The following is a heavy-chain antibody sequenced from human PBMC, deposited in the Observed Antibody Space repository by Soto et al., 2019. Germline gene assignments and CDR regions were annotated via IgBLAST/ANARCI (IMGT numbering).Heavy chain of an antibody. CDR1: GFTFSDYY. Sequence: GGSLRLSCAASGFTFSDYYMSWIRQAPGKGLEWVSYISSSGSTIYYADSVKGRFTISRDKSENTVVLQMNSVRAEDTAVYYCARWGPYASGTYSFRHNRFAPWGQVTPVTVSS. CDR2: ISSSGSTI. J-gene: IGHJ5*02. V-gene: IGHV3-11*01. CDR3: ARWGPYASGTYSFRHNRFAP. D-gene: IGHD3-10*01.